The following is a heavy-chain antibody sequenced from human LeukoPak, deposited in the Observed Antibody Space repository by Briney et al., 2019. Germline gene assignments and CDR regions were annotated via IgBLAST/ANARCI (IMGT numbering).Heavy chain of an antibody. CDR2: INSDGSST. J-gene: IGHJ4*02. V-gene: IGHV3-74*01. CDR3: ARVPNYDFWSGYSDY. CDR1: GFTFSSYW. D-gene: IGHD3-3*01. Sequence: GGSLRLSCAASGFTFSSYWMHLVRQAPGKGLVWVSRINSDGSSTSYAGSVKGRFTISRDNAKNTLYLQMNSLRAEDTAVYYCARVPNYDFWSGYSDYWGQGTLVTVSS.